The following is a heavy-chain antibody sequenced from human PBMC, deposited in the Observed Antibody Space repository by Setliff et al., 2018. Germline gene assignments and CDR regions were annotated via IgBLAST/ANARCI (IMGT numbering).Heavy chain of an antibody. J-gene: IGHJ4*02. CDR1: GYTFTGYY. V-gene: IGHV1-46*01. Sequence: RASVKVSCKASGYTFTGYYMHWVRQAPGQGLEWMGIINPSGGYENYAQKFQGRVTMTRDTSTSTVYMELSSLRSEVTAVYYCVRAPLESGYNYGQCHYFDYWGQGTLVTVSS. D-gene: IGHD5-18*01. CDR2: INPSGGYE. CDR3: VRAPLESGYNYGQCHYFDY.